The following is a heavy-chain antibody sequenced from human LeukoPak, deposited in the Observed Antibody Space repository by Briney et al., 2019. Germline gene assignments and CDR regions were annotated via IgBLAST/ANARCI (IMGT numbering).Heavy chain of an antibody. CDR1: GFTFSNAW. D-gene: IGHD4-17*01. CDR3: TTDLGGATFMTTVTVGKIDY. V-gene: IGHV3-15*01. Sequence: GGSLRLSCAATGFTFSNAWLSWVRQAPGKGLEWVGRIKSKTDGGTTDYAAPVKGRFTISRDDSKNTLYLQMNRLKTEDTAVYYCTTDLGGATFMTTVTVGKIDYWGQGTLVTVSS. CDR2: IKSKTDGGTT. J-gene: IGHJ4*02.